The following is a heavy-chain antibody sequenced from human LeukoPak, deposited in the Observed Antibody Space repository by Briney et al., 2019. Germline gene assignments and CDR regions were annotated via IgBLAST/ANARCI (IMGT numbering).Heavy chain of an antibody. CDR2: LYHSGTI. V-gene: IGHV4-39*07. D-gene: IGHD2-2*01. Sequence: SETLSLTCTVSGDSLRTTTYYWNWIRQPPGKGLEWIGGLYHSGTIYYNPSLKSRVTISADKSKNHFSLKLTSVTAADTAMYYCARRLPRYCSSTSCLGAFDYWGQGTLVTVSS. CDR1: GDSLRTTTYY. CDR3: ARRLPRYCSSTSCLGAFDY. J-gene: IGHJ4*02.